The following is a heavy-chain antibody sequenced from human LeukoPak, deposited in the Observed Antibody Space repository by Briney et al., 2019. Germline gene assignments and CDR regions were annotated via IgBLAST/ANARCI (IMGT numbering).Heavy chain of an antibody. J-gene: IGHJ5*02. V-gene: IGHV3-30*18. CDR1: GFTFSSYG. CDR3: AKDASLGT. Sequence: PGGSLRLSCAASGFTFSSYGMHWVRQAPGKGLEWVAVISYDGSNKYYADSVKGRFTISRDNSKNTLCLQMNSLRAEDTAVYYCAKDASLGTWGQGTLVTVSS. D-gene: IGHD3-16*02. CDR2: ISYDGSNK.